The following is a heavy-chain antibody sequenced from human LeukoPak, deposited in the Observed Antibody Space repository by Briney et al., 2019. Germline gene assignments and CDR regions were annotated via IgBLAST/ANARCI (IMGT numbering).Heavy chain of an antibody. CDR1: GGSISSGGYY. V-gene: IGHV4-31*03. Sequence: SETLCLTCTVSGGSISSGGYYWSWIRQHPGKGLEWNGYIYYSGSTYYNPSLKSRVTISVDTSKNQFSLKLSSVTAADTAVYYCARGPPRRTDYWGQGTLVTVSS. CDR3: ARGPPRRTDY. J-gene: IGHJ4*02. CDR2: IYYSGST.